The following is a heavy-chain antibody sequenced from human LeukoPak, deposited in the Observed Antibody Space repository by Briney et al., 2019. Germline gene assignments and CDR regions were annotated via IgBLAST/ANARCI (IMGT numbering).Heavy chain of an antibody. V-gene: IGHV4-34*01. J-gene: IGHJ4*02. CDR1: GGSFNYYY. CDR2: INHSGST. D-gene: IGHD2-15*01. Sequence: SETLSLTCAVSGGSFNYYYWNWIRRPPGRGLEWIGEINHSGSTNYNPSLKSRVTMSVDTSKNQISLKMSSVTAADTAVYFCARARCSGDSCYTGYYWGQGTLVTVSS. CDR3: ARARCSGDSCYTGYY.